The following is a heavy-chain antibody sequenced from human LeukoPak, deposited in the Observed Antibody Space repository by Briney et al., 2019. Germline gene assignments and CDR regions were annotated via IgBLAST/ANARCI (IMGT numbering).Heavy chain of an antibody. V-gene: IGHV1-18*01. CDR1: GYTFTSYG. J-gene: IGHJ5*02. D-gene: IGHD2-15*01. CDR3: ARDPVYCSGGSCYGGYNWFDP. CDR2: ISAYNGNT. Sequence: ASVKVSCKASGYTFTSYGISWVRQAPGQGLEWMGWISAYNGNTNYAQKLQGRVTMNTDTSTSTAYMELRSLRSGDTAVYYCARDPVYCSGGSCYGGYNWFDPWGQGTLVTVSS.